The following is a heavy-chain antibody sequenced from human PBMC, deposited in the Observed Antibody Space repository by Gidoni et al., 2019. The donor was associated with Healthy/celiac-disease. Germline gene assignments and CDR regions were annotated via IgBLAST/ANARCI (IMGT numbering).Heavy chain of an antibody. Sequence: EVQLVESGGGLVQPGGSLKLSCAVSGFTFSGSAMHWVRQASGKGLEWVGRIRSKANSYATAYAASVKGRFTISRDDSKNTAYLQMNSLKTEDTAVYYCTRLGVPGGYWGQGTLVTVSS. D-gene: IGHD3-10*01. CDR3: TRLGVPGGY. CDR2: IRSKANSYAT. J-gene: IGHJ4*02. CDR1: GFTFSGSA. V-gene: IGHV3-73*02.